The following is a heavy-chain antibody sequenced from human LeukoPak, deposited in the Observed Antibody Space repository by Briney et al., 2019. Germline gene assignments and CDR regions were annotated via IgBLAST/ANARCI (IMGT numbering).Heavy chain of an antibody. D-gene: IGHD3-10*01. V-gene: IGHV1-18*01. CDR3: ARDLKTSITMVRGVTNDY. Sequence: ASVKVSCKASGYTFTSYGISWVRQAPGQGLEWMGWISAYNGNTNNAQKLQGRVTMTTDTSTSTAYMELRSLRSDDTAVYYCARDLKTSITMVRGVTNDYWGQGTLVTVSS. CDR2: ISAYNGNT. CDR1: GYTFTSYG. J-gene: IGHJ4*02.